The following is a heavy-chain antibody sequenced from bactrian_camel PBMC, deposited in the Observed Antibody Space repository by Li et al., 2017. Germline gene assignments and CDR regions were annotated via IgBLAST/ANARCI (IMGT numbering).Heavy chain of an antibody. V-gene: IGHV3S40*01. CDR1: GFTFARNK. Sequence: DVQLVESGGGSVQAGGSLRLSCATSGFTFARNKMNWVRQFPGKGWVDWVSTINSAGGMTSYADSVRGRFTISRDNAKNMLYLQLDNLKTEDTARYYCSIGEVDSAVPPGPGTQVTVS. D-gene: IGHD1*01. J-gene: IGHJ4*01. CDR2: INSAGGMT.